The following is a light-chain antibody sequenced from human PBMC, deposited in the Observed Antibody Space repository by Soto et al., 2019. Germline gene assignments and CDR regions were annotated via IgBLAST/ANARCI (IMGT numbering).Light chain of an antibody. V-gene: IGKV1-17*02. CDR3: LQHNSYPWI. Sequence: DIQMTQSPSSLSASVGDRVTITCRASQGIRNVLGWYQQKPGKAPKRLIYSVSSLQSGAPSMCSVSGSGTEVTLPITKVQPEDFTTLYCLQHNSYPWIFGQRTKVEIK. J-gene: IGKJ1*01. CDR2: SVS. CDR1: QGIRNV.